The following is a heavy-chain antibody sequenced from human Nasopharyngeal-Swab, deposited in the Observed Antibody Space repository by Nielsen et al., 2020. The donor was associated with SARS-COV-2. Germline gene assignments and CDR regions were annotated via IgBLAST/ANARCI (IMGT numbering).Heavy chain of an antibody. Sequence: VRQAPGKGLERVAHIKPDGSEKYYADSVKGRFTISRDNGKNVLYLQMDKLRTEDTAVYYCTRDLDYWGRGTLVTVSS. V-gene: IGHV3-7*01. J-gene: IGHJ4*02. CDR3: TRDLDY. D-gene: IGHD1-1*01. CDR2: IKPDGSEK.